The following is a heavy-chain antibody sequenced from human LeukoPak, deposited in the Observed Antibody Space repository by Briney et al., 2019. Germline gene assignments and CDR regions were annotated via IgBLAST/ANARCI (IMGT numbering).Heavy chain of an antibody. V-gene: IGHV1-18*01. CDR2: ISAYNGNT. CDR3: ARGDDFWSGYYPTHTSHMDV. CDR1: GYTFTSYG. J-gene: IGHJ6*03. Sequence: ASVKVSCKASGYTFTSYGISWVRQAPGQGLEWMGWISAYNGNTNYAQKFQGRVTMTRDTSISTAYMELSRLRSDDTAVYYCARGDDFWSGYYPTHTSHMDVWGKGTTVTVSS. D-gene: IGHD3-3*01.